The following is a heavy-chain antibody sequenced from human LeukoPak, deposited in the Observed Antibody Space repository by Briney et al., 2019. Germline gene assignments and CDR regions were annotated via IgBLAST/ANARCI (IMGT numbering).Heavy chain of an antibody. V-gene: IGHV4-59*01. CDR2: IYFGGTT. Sequence: SETLSLTCSVSGGSIKNYYWSWIRQPPGKGLEWLGNIYFGGTTAYNSSLKSRLTISVDTFKNQLSLNLQSVTAADTATYYCARHRSDTGGKKGVNWFDPWGQGTLVTVSS. CDR1: GGSIKNYY. J-gene: IGHJ5*02. D-gene: IGHD4-23*01. CDR3: ARHRSDTGGKKGVNWFDP.